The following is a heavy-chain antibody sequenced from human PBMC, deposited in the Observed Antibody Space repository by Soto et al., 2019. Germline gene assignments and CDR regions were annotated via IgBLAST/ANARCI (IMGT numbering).Heavy chain of an antibody. CDR1: GYSFTNFW. V-gene: IGHV5-10-1*01. Sequence: ESLKISCETSGYSFTNFWISWVRQMPGKGLEWMGRIDPSDSYTNYSPSFQGHVTFSADESINTAYLQWSSLKASDTAMYYCARHRHPGAPVMVVTTLGLDHWAQGTLVTVSS. CDR3: ARHRHPGAPVMVVTTLGLDH. D-gene: IGHD2-21*02. J-gene: IGHJ4*02. CDR2: IDPSDSYT.